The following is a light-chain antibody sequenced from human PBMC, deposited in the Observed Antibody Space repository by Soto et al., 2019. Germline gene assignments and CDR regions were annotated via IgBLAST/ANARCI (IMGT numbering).Light chain of an antibody. CDR2: GAS. J-gene: IGKJ1*01. V-gene: IGKV3-20*01. CDR1: QSVSSSY. Sequence: IVLTQSPGTLSLSPGERATLSCRASQSVSSSYLAWYQQKPGQAPRLLIYGASSRATGIPDRFSGSGSGTEFTLSISSLQPDDFATYYCQQHYIHWTFGQGTKVDIK. CDR3: QQHYIHWT.